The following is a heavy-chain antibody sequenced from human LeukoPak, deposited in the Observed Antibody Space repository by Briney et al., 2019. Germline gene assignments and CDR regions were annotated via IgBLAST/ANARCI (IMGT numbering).Heavy chain of an antibody. Sequence: PSETLSLTCAVYGGSFSGYYWSWIRQPPGKGLEWIGEINHSGSTNYNPSLKSRVTISVDTSKNQFSLKLSSVTAADTAVYYCARVGMTGPFDYWGQGTLVTVPS. CDR2: INHSGST. V-gene: IGHV4-34*01. D-gene: IGHD7-27*01. CDR3: ARVGMTGPFDY. CDR1: GGSFSGYY. J-gene: IGHJ4*02.